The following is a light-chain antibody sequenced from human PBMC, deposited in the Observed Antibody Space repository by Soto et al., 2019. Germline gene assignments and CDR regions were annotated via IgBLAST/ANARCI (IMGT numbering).Light chain of an antibody. Sequence: EIGVKMSPGTLSLPTRDRATVSCRAVQTVPSNYVAWYQHKPGQAPRLLIYGASSRATVIPDRFSGSGSGTDFTLTISRLEPEDFAVYYCQPDSNSPPLPFGG. CDR1: QTVPSNY. J-gene: IGKJ4*01. CDR3: QPDSNSPPLP. CDR2: GAS. V-gene: IGKV3-20*01.